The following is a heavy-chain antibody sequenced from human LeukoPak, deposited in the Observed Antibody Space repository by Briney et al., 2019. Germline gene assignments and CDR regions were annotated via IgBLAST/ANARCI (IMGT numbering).Heavy chain of an antibody. CDR2: IGFDRNKR. Sequence: GGSLRLSCAASGFTFSSYGMHWVHQAPGKGLEWIAFIGFDRNKRFYADSVKGRFTISRDNFKNTLFLEMNSLRAEDTAVYYCAKDFNWSFDYWGQGTLVTVSS. J-gene: IGHJ4*02. CDR3: AKDFNWSFDY. V-gene: IGHV3-30*02. D-gene: IGHD1-1*01. CDR1: GFTFSSYG.